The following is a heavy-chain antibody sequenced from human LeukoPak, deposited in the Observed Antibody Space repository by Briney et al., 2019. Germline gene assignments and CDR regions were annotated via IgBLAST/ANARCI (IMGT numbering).Heavy chain of an antibody. J-gene: IGHJ4*02. CDR2: VSGSGGNT. CDR3: TKGGVVSAFGY. CDR1: GFTFGTYA. V-gene: IGHV3-23*01. Sequence: GGSLRLSCAASGFTFGTYAMTWVRQAPGKGLECVSTVSGSGGNTYYTDSVKGRFTISRDNSKNTLFLQMSSLRAEDTALYYCTKGGVVSAFGYWGQGVLVTVSS. D-gene: IGHD3-22*01.